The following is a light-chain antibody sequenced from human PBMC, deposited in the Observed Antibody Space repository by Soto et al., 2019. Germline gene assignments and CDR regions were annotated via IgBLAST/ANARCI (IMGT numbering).Light chain of an antibody. CDR3: QQYRSWPRT. CDR2: GAS. J-gene: IGKJ1*01. V-gene: IGKV3-15*01. Sequence: EIVLTQSPGTLSLSPGERATLSCRASQSVDINLAWYQQKPGQAPRLLIYGASTRATDMPGRFSGRGAGAEFTLTISSLQSKDFAVYYCQQYRSWPRTFGQGTKVDIK. CDR1: QSVDIN.